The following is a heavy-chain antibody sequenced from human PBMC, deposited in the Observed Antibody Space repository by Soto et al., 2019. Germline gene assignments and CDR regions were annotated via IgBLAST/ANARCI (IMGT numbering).Heavy chain of an antibody. CDR3: ASGSYYRPFDY. CDR1: GGSISSYY. V-gene: IGHV4-59*01. Sequence: SETLSLTCTVSGGSISSYYWSWIRQPPGKGLEWIGYIYYSGSTNYNPSLKSRVTISVDTSKNQFSLKLSSVTAADTAVYYCASGSYYRPFDYWGQGTLVTV. CDR2: IYYSGST. J-gene: IGHJ4*02. D-gene: IGHD1-26*01.